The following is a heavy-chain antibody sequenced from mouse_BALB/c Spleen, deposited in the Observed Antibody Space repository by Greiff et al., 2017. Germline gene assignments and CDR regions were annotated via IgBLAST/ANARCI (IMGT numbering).Heavy chain of an antibody. CDR3: ARDRGSSFAY. D-gene: IGHD1-1*01. CDR2: ISSGGSYT. J-gene: IGHJ3*01. V-gene: IGHV5-9-4*01. CDR1: GFTFSSYA. Sequence: EVQRVESGGGLVKPGGSLKLSCAASGFTFSSYAMSWVRQSPEKRLEWVAEISSGGSYTYYPDTVTGRFTISRDNAKNTLYLEMSSLRSEDTAMYYCARDRGSSFAYWGQGTLVTVSA.